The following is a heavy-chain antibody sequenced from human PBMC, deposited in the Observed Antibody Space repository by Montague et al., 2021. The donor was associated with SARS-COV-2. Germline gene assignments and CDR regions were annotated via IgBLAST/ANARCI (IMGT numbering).Heavy chain of an antibody. D-gene: IGHD2-15*01. Sequence: SETLSLTCTVSGGPISSYYWSWIRQPPGKGLEWIGYIYYSGSTNYNPSLKSRVTISVDTSKNQFSLKLSSVTAADTAVYYCARASLGYCSGGRCYVGFDPWGQGTMVTVSS. J-gene: IGHJ5*02. CDR1: GGPISSYY. V-gene: IGHV4-59*01. CDR3: ARASLGYCSGGRCYVGFDP. CDR2: IYYSGST.